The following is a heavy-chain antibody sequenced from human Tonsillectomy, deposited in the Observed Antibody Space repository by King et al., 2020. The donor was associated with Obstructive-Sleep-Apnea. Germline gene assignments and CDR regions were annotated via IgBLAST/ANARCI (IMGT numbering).Heavy chain of an antibody. CDR2: IKQDGSEK. D-gene: IGHD3-22*01. Sequence: VQLVESGGGLVQPGGSLRLSCAASGFTFSSYWMSWVRQAPGKGLECVANIKQDGSEKYYVDSVKGRFTISRDNAKNSLYLQMNSLRAEDTAVYYCAMAYYYDSSAFGYWGQGTLVTVSS. CDR3: AMAYYYDSSAFGY. V-gene: IGHV3-7*01. CDR1: GFTFSSYW. J-gene: IGHJ4*02.